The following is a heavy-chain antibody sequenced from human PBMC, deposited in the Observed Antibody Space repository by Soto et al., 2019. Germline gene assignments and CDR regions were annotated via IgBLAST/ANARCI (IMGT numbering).Heavy chain of an antibody. CDR1: GDSITRYF. J-gene: IGHJ6*02. Sequence: SETLSLTCTVSGDSITRYFSSWIRQPPGKGLEWIGHIYYTGSTNYNPSLKSRVTISLDTSENQFSLKVGSVTAADTAVYFCARALYGSGVLDVWGQGTTVTVSS. D-gene: IGHD3-10*01. CDR3: ARALYGSGVLDV. V-gene: IGHV4-59*12. CDR2: IYYTGST.